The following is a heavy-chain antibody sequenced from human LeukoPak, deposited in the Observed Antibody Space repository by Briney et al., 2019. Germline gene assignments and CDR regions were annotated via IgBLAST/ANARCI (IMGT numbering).Heavy chain of an antibody. Sequence: SETLSLTCTVSGGSISSYYWSWIRQPPGKGLEWIGYIYYSGSTYYNPSLKSRVTISVDTSKNQFSLKLSSVTAADTAVYYCARLRSSGYFDYFDYWGQGTLVTVSS. V-gene: IGHV4-59*01. J-gene: IGHJ4*02. CDR3: ARLRSSGYFDYFDY. CDR1: GGSISSYY. CDR2: IYYSGST. D-gene: IGHD3-22*01.